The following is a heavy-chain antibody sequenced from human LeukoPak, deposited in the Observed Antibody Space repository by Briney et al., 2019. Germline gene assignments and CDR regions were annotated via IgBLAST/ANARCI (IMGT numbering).Heavy chain of an antibody. J-gene: IGHJ4*02. CDR3: ARDLRTGDYFDY. V-gene: IGHV3-30*03. Sequence: AVISYDGSNKYYADSVKGRFTISRDNSKNTLYLQMNSLRAEDTAVYYCARDLRTGDYFDYWGQGTLVTVSS. D-gene: IGHD3/OR15-3a*01. CDR2: ISYDGSNK.